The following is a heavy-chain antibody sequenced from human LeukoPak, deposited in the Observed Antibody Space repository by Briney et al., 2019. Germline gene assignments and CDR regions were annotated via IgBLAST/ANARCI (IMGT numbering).Heavy chain of an antibody. J-gene: IGHJ3*02. D-gene: IGHD2-21*02. CDR3: ARDQAVVTAMNAFDI. Sequence: GGSLRLSCAASGFTFSDYYMSWIRQAPGKGLEWVSYISSSGSTIYYADSVKGRFTISRDNAKNSLYLQMNSLTAEDTAVYYCARDQAVVTAMNAFDIWDQGTMVTVSS. V-gene: IGHV3-11*04. CDR1: GFTFSDYY. CDR2: ISSSGSTI.